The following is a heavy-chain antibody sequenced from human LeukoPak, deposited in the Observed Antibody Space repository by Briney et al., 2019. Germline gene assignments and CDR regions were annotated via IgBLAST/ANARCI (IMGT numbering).Heavy chain of an antibody. CDR3: ARGGRPGEYFDY. D-gene: IGHD7-27*01. Sequence: ASETLSLTCTVSGGSISRYYGSWIRQPPGKGLEWIGYIYYSGSTNYNPSLKSRVTISVDTSKNQFSLKLSSVTAADTAVYYCARGGRPGEYFDYWGQGTLVTVSS. CDR1: GGSISRYY. CDR2: IYYSGST. J-gene: IGHJ4*02. V-gene: IGHV4-59*01.